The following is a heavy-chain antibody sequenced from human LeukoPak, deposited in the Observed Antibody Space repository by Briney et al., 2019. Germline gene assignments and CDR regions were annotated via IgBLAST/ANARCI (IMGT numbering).Heavy chain of an antibody. V-gene: IGHV5-51*01. CDR1: GYSFSNNW. J-gene: IGHJ3*02. CDR3: ARLLVAVVPVTKSAGACAFDI. CDR2: IYPGDSET. Sequence: GESLKISCTGSGYSFSNNWIGWVRQMPGKGLELMGTIYPGDSETKYSPPFQGQVTISADKSISTAFLQWSSLQASDSAMYYCARLLVAVVPVTKSAGACAFDIWGQGTMLTVSS. D-gene: IGHD2-15*01.